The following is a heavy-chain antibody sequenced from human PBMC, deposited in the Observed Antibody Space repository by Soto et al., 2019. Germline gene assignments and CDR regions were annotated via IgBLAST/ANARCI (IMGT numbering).Heavy chain of an antibody. D-gene: IGHD3-10*01. CDR2: LSGSGGRT. J-gene: IGHJ4*02. CDR3: TILAHDD. Sequence: GGSLILSCTASGFSFSRYAMSWVRQAPGKGLEWVSSLSGSGGRTHYAESVKGRFTISRDNSKNTVDLQMNSLRVDDTAVYYCTILAHDDWRQGSLLNVCS. CDR1: GFSFSRYA. V-gene: IGHV3-23*01.